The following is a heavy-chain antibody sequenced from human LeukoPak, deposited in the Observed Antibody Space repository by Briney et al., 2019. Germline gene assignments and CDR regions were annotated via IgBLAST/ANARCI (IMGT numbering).Heavy chain of an antibody. D-gene: IGHD2-21*02. Sequence: PGGSLRLSCTVSGLQFSNFWMGWVRQAPGKGLEWVANMNQDGSETYYANSVKGRFTISRDNARSSVFLQLNSLRIEDTAVYSCVVSRLRAAYDLWGQGTVVLVSS. CDR1: GLQFSNFW. V-gene: IGHV3-7*01. CDR2: MNQDGSET. CDR3: VVSRLRAAYDL. J-gene: IGHJ3*01.